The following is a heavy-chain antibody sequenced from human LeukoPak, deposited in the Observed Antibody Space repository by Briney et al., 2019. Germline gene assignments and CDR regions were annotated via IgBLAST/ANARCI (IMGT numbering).Heavy chain of an antibody. J-gene: IGHJ4*02. CDR2: IFNSGNT. V-gene: IGHV4-59*11. CDR3: ARGAAVPAAMRPLDY. CDR1: GGSINSHY. Sequence: PSETLSLTCSVSGGSINSHYWSWIRQPPGKRLEWIGYIFNSGNTNYNPSLRSRVTMSVDTSKNQFSLKLSSVTAADTAVYYCARGAAVPAAMRPLDYWGQGTLVTVSS. D-gene: IGHD2-2*01.